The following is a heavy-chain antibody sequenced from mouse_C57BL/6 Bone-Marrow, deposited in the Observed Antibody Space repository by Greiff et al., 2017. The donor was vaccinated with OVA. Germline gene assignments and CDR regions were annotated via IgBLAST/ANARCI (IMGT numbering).Heavy chain of an antibody. V-gene: IGHV1-50*01. Sequence: QVQLQQPGAELVKPGPSVKLSCKASGYTFTSYWMQWVKQRPGRGLEWIGEIDPSDSYTNYNQRINGKASLTVDTASSTAYMQLSSLTSEDAAVYYCARRGYWGQGTTLTVSS. CDR3: ARRGY. CDR2: IDPSDSYT. J-gene: IGHJ2*01. CDR1: GYTFTSYW.